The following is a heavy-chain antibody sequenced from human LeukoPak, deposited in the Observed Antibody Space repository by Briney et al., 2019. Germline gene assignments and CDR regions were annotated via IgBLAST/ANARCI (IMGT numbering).Heavy chain of an antibody. J-gene: IGHJ3*02. CDR1: GGSISSYY. CDR3: ARGAAAAGFDAFDI. Sequence: PSETLSLTCTVSGGSISSYYWSWIRQPAGKGLEWIGRIYTSGSTNYNPSLKSRVTMSVDTSKNQFSLKLSSVTAADTAVYYRARGAAAAGFDAFDIWGQGTMVTVSS. V-gene: IGHV4-4*07. CDR2: IYTSGST. D-gene: IGHD6-13*01.